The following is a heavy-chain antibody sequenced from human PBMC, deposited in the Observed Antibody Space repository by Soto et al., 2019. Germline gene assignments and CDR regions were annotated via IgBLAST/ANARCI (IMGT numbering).Heavy chain of an antibody. CDR3: ARGRFSGYYYYYYMDV. V-gene: IGHV4-59*01. Sequence: QVQLQESGPGLVKPSETLSLTCTVSGGSISSYYWSWIRQPPGKGLEWIGYIYYSGSTNYNPSLKSRVTISVDPSKNQSSLKLSSVTAADTAVYYCARGRFSGYYYYYYMDVWGKGTTVTVSS. J-gene: IGHJ6*03. CDR1: GGSISSYY. CDR2: IYYSGST.